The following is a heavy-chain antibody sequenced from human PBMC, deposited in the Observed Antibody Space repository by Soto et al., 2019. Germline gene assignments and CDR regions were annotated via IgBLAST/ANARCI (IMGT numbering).Heavy chain of an antibody. J-gene: IGHJ6*02. V-gene: IGHV1-3*01. CDR3: ARSGAAAGSWYYYGMDV. CDR1: GYTFTSYA. Sequence: ASVKVSCKASGYTFTSYAMHWVRQAPGQRLEWMGWINAGNGNTKYSQKFQGRVTITRDTSASTAYMELSSLRSEDTAVYYCARSGAAAGSWYYYGMDVWGRGTTVTVSS. CDR2: INAGNGNT. D-gene: IGHD6-13*01.